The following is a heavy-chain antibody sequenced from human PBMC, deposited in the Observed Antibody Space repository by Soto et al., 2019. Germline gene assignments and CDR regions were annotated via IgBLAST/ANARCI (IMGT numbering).Heavy chain of an antibody. CDR3: ARNTAVPTTLRSRYFFDY. CDR2: VYYSGTT. J-gene: IGHJ4*02. V-gene: IGHV4-61*01. D-gene: IGHD2-2*01. Sequence: QVQLQESGPGLLKPSETLSLTCSVSGGSGSDKTYYWSWIRQPPGKRLEWIGYVYYSGTTNYNPSLKSRVTISVDLSKTRFSLRLSSVTTADKALYYWARNTAVPTTLRSRYFFDYWGQGTLVTVS. CDR1: GGSGSDKTYY.